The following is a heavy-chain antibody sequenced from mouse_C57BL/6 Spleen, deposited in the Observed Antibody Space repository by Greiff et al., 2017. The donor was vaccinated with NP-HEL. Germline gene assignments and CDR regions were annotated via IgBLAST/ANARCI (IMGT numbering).Heavy chain of an antibody. CDR2: ISDGGSYN. V-gene: IGHV5-4*01. CDR3: ARDYSYDGYYVLFAY. CDR1: GFTFSSYA. Sequence: DVMLVESGGGLVKPGGSLKLSCAASGFTFSSYAMSWVRQTPEKRLEWVATISDGGSYNYYPDNVKGRFTISIDNAKNNLYLQMSHLMSEDTAMYYCARDYSYDGYYVLFAYWGQGTLVTVSA. D-gene: IGHD2-3*01. J-gene: IGHJ3*01.